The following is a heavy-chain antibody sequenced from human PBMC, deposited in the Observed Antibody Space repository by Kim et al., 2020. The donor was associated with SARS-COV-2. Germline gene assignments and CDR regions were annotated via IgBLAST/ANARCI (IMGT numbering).Heavy chain of an antibody. CDR2: ISSSGSTI. CDR3: ARDLQLSYYYDSSGYFADY. CDR1: GFTFSSYE. J-gene: IGHJ4*02. V-gene: IGHV3-48*03. D-gene: IGHD3-22*01. Sequence: GGSLRLSCAASGFTFSSYEMNWVRQAPGKGLEWVSYISSSGSTIYYADSVKGRFTISRDNAKNSLYLQMNSLRAEDTAVYYCARDLQLSYYYDSSGYFADYWGQGTLVTVSS.